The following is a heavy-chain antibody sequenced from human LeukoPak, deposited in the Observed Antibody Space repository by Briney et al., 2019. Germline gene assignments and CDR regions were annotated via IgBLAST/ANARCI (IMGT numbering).Heavy chain of an antibody. Sequence: GGSLRLSCAASGFTFSSYSMNWVRQAPGKGLEWVSSISSSSSYIYYADSVKGRFTISRDNAKNSLYLQMNSLRAEDTAVYYCARDGQQGNYFDYWGQGTLVTASS. J-gene: IGHJ4*02. V-gene: IGHV3-21*01. CDR1: GFTFSSYS. CDR3: ARDGQQGNYFDY. CDR2: ISSSSSYI. D-gene: IGHD2-2*01.